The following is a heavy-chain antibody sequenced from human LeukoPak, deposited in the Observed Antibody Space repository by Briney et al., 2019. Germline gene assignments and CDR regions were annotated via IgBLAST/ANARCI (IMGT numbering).Heavy chain of an antibody. J-gene: IGHJ4*02. D-gene: IGHD3-22*01. CDR1: GYTFTSYG. V-gene: IGHV1-18*01. CDR2: VRAYNGDT. Sequence: ASVKVSCKASGYTFTSYGFTWVRQAPGQGLEWVGWVRAYNGDTNYAQKFQGRVTMTTDTSTSTAYMELRSLRSNDTAVYYCARAPYSSGYYMFDFWGQGTLVTVSS. CDR3: ARAPYSSGYYMFDF.